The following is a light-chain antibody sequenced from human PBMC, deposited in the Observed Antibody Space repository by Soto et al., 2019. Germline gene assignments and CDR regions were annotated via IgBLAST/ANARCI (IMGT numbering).Light chain of an antibody. V-gene: IGKV3-15*01. CDR2: GPS. CDR3: QQYNNWPLT. CDR1: QSVSSN. Sequence: ETVLTQSPATLSASPGERATLSCRASQSVSSNLAWYLQKPGQAPRLLIYGPSTRATGIPARFSGSGSGTXXXXXXXXLQSEDFAVYYCQQYNNWPLTFGPGTKVDIK. J-gene: IGKJ3*01.